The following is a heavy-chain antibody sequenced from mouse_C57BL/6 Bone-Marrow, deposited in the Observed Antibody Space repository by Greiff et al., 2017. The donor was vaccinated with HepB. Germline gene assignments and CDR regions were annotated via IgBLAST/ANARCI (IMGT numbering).Heavy chain of an antibody. CDR2: ITYDGSST. V-gene: IGHV5-16*01. J-gene: IGHJ1*03. CDR3: ARGLDSYGYFDV. CDR1: GFTFSDYY. Sequence: EVKLVEPEGGLVQPGSSMKLSCTASGFTFSDYYMAWVRPVPEKGLEWVANITYDGSSTYYLDSVKCRFIISRDNAKNVLYLQMSSLKSEDTATYYCARGLDSYGYFDVWGTGTTVTAAS.